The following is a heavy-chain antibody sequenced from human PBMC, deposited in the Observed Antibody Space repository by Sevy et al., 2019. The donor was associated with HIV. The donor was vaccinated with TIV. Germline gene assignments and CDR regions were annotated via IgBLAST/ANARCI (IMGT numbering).Heavy chain of an antibody. J-gene: IGHJ3*02. V-gene: IGHV3-23*01. CDR1: GFXFSNYA. CDR2: ISGSGIRI. CDR3: AXIPAAXXGXSXXXX. Sequence: GGSLRLSCAASGFXFSNYAMSWVRQAPGKGLEWVSGISGSGIRIYYADSVKGRFTISRDNSKNTLYLQMSSLRGEDTAVYYCAXIPAAXXGXSXXXXXGQGTMVTVSS. D-gene: IGHD6-13*01.